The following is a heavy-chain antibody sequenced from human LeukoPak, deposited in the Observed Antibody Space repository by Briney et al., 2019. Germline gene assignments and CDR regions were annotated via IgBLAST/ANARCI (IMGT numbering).Heavy chain of an antibody. J-gene: IGHJ4*02. Sequence: ASVKVSCKTSGYTFTANYIHWVRQAPGQGLEWMGWINPNSGGTNYAQTFQGRVTTTSETSISTAYMDLSSLRFDDTAIYYCARGVSGTYYFFDYWGQGTLVTVSS. D-gene: IGHD6-25*01. CDR1: GYTFTANY. V-gene: IGHV1-2*02. CDR3: ARGVSGTYYFFDY. CDR2: INPNSGGT.